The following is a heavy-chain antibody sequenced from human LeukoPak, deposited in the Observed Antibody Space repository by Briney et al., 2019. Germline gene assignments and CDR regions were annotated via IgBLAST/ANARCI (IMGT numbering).Heavy chain of an antibody. V-gene: IGHV4-34*01. CDR1: GGSFSGYY. CDR3: VRGTAMAPYYFDY. D-gene: IGHD5-18*01. Sequence: ETLSLTCAVYGGSFSGYYWSWIRQPPGKGLEWIGEINHSGSTNYNPSLKSRVTISVDTSKNQFSLKLSSVTAADTAVYYCVRGTAMAPYYFDYWGQGTLVTVSS. J-gene: IGHJ4*02. CDR2: INHSGST.